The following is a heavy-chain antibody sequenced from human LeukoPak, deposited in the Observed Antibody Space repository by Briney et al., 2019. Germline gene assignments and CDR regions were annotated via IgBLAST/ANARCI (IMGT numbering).Heavy chain of an antibody. CDR2: IYSGGST. D-gene: IGHD3-10*01. CDR1: GFTVSSNY. Sequence: PGGSLRLSCAASGFTVSSNYMSWGRQAPGKGLEWVSVIYSGGSTYYADSVKGRFTISRHNSKNTLYLQMNSLRAEDTAVYYCARAAGSGSYGLAYWGQGTLVTVSS. CDR3: ARAAGSGSYGLAY. J-gene: IGHJ4*02. V-gene: IGHV3-53*04.